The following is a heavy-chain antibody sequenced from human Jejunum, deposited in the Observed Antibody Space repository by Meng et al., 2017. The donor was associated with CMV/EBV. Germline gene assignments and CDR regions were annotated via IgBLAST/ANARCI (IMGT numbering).Heavy chain of an antibody. CDR2: IHPSGWT. CDR1: GGSFSGFH. D-gene: IGHD5-24*01. V-gene: IGHV4-34*01. J-gene: IGHJ4*02. CDR3: VRAMNEEIN. Sequence: LSLPCAVYGGSFSGFHCNWIRQPAGKGLEWIGEIHPSGWTNYNPSLKSRVTMSIDTSKNQFSLKVNSVTAADTAVYFSVRAMNEEINWGQGTLVTVSS.